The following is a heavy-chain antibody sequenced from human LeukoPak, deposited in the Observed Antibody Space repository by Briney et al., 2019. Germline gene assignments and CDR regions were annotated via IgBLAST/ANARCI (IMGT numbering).Heavy chain of an antibody. CDR3: AKVSEDYYGSGSYYSHFDY. J-gene: IGHJ4*02. D-gene: IGHD3-10*01. V-gene: IGHV3-23*01. CDR1: GFTFSSYA. Sequence: GGSLRLSCAASGFTFSSYAMSWVRQAPGKGLEWVSAISGSGGSTYYADSVKGRFTISRDNSKNTLYLQMNSLRAEDTAVYYCAKVSEDYYGSGSYYSHFDYWGQGTLATVSS. CDR2: ISGSGGST.